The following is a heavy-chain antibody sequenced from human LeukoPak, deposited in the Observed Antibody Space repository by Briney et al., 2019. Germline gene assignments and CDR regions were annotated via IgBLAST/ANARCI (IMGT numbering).Heavy chain of an antibody. J-gene: IGHJ4*02. V-gene: IGHV4-39*07. Sequence: PSETLSLTCTVSGGSISSSNNYWGWIRQPPGRGLEWIGSISYGGRTYYNPSLKSRVTISVGTSKNQFSLRLSSVTAADTAVYYCARARYNYQCDYWGQGTLVTVSS. D-gene: IGHD5-24*01. CDR1: GGSISSSNNY. CDR3: ARARYNYQCDY. CDR2: ISYGGRT.